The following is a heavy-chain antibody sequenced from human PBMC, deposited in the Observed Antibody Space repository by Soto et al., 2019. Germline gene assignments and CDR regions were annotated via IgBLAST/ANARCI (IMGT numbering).Heavy chain of an antibody. D-gene: IGHD2-2*02. CDR1: GGSVSSDTHY. Sequence: SSEILSLTCTVSGGSVSSDTHYWSWIRQPPGTRLEWIGFIYSSGSTNYNPSLKSRVTMSVDTSKNQFSLKLRSVIVADTAVYHCARFVRSCSGTTCYTRADVWGQGTTVTVSS. CDR3: ARFVRSCSGTTCYTRADV. V-gene: IGHV4-61*01. CDR2: IYSSGST. J-gene: IGHJ6*02.